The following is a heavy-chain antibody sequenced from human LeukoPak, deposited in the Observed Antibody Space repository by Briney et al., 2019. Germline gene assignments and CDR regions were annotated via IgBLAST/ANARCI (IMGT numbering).Heavy chain of an antibody. CDR1: GGTFSSYA. Sequence: ASAKVSCKASGGTFSSYAISWVRQAPGQGLEWMGGIIPIFGTANYAQKFQGRVTITADESTSTACMELSSLRSEDTAVYYCARDPSYYYGSGSYVYWGQGTLVTVSS. V-gene: IGHV1-69*13. CDR2: IIPIFGTA. D-gene: IGHD3-10*01. CDR3: ARDPSYYYGSGSYVY. J-gene: IGHJ4*02.